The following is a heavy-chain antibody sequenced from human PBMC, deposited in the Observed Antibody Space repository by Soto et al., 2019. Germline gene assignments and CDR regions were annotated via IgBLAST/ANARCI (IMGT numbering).Heavy chain of an antibody. CDR1: RFTFSSFT. V-gene: IGHV3-21*01. D-gene: IGHD3-3*01. Sequence: GGSLRLSCVASRFTFSSFTMNWVRQAPGKGLEWVSSISSSSADIHHADSVKGRFTISRDNAKNSLYLQMSSLRAEDTAAYYCARLTFGENSFYGMDVWGQGTTVTVSS. CDR2: ISSSSADI. CDR3: ARLTFGENSFYGMDV. J-gene: IGHJ6*02.